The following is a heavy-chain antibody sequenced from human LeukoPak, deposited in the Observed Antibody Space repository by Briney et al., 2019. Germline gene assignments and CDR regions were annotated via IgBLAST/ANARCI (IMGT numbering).Heavy chain of an antibody. Sequence: GGSLRLSCAASGFRFSDYWMHWVRQAPGKGPEWLSRISKDGSDTVYADSAKGRFTASRDNAKNTVYLQVTNLRPDDTAVYFCARGGYSGSYYRFSWGQGTLVTVAS. CDR3: ARGGYSGSYYRFS. CDR2: ISKDGSDT. V-gene: IGHV3-74*01. CDR1: GFRFSDYW. D-gene: IGHD6-6*01. J-gene: IGHJ4*02.